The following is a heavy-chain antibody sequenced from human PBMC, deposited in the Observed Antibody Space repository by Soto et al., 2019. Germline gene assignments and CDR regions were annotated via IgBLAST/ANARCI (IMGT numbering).Heavy chain of an antibody. V-gene: IGHV4-34*01. CDR1: GGSFSGYY. CDR2: INHSGST. Sequence: SETLSLTCAVCGGSFSGYYWSWIRQPPGKGLEWIGEINHSGSTNYNPSLKSRVTISVDTSKNQFSLKLSSVTAADTAVYYCARGAYSSGWYLRYYYFDYWGQGTLVTVSS. J-gene: IGHJ4*02. CDR3: ARGAYSSGWYLRYYYFDY. D-gene: IGHD6-19*01.